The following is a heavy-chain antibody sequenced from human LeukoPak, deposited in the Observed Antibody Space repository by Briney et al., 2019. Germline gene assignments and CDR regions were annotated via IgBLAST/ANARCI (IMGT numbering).Heavy chain of an antibody. Sequence: GGSLRLSCAASGFTFSSYAMSWVRQAPGKGLEWVSYISSSSSTIYYADSVKGRFTISRDNAKNSLYLQMNSLRAEDTAVYYCARGGEWLVENAFDIWGQGTMVTVSS. D-gene: IGHD6-19*01. V-gene: IGHV3-48*04. CDR1: GFTFSSYA. CDR3: ARGGEWLVENAFDI. CDR2: ISSSSSTI. J-gene: IGHJ3*02.